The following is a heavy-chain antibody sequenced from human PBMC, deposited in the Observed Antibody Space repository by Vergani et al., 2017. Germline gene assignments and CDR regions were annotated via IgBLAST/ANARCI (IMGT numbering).Heavy chain of an antibody. CDR2: IYYSGLT. V-gene: IGHV4-39*01. D-gene: IGHD6-19*01. J-gene: IGHJ4*02. CDR1: ADSISSGSYY. Sequence: QLQLQQSGPGLVKPSETLFLTCTVSADSISSGSYYWGWIRQPPGNSLEWIGSIYYSGLTYYNPSLKSRVAISVDTSKNQFSRKVTSVTAADTAVYFCARQRPGSGWSPGDFDDWGQGILVTVSS. CDR3: ARQRPGSGWSPGDFDD.